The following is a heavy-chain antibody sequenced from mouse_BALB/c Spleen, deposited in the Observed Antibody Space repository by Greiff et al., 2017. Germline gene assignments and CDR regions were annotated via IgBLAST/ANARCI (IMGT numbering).Heavy chain of an antibody. CDR2: ISDGGSYT. V-gene: IGHV5-4*02. Sequence: EVKLVESGGGLVKPGGSLKLSCAASGFTFSDYYMYWVRQTPEKRLEWVATISDGGSYTYYPDSVKGRFTISRDNAKNNLYLQMSSLKSEDTAMYYCAREIDAMDYWGQGTSVTVSS. J-gene: IGHJ4*01. CDR1: GFTFSDYY. CDR3: AREIDAMDY.